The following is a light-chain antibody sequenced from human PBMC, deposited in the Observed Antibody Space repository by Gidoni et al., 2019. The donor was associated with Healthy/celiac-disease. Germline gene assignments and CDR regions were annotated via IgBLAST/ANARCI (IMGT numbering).Light chain of an antibody. J-gene: IGKJ5*01. CDR3: QQYDKLPT. CDR2: DAS. CDR1: QDISNY. V-gene: IGKV1-33*01. Sequence: DIQLTQSPSSLSASVGDRVTITCQASQDISNYLNWYQQKPGKAPKLLIYDASNLETGVPSMFSGSGSGTDFTFTISSLQPEDIATYYCQQYDKLPTFGQGTRLEIK.